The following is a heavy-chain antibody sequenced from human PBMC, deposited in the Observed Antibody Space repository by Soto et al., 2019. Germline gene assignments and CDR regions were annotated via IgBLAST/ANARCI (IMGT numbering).Heavy chain of an antibody. CDR3: ARGRKGDYGGWFDP. V-gene: IGHV4-34*01. D-gene: IGHD4-17*01. Sequence: QVQLQQWGAGLLKPSETLSLTCAVYGGSFSGYYWSWIRQPPGKGLEWIGEINHSGSTNYNPSLKSRVTISEDTSKNQFSLKLSSVTAADTAVYYCARGRKGDYGGWFDPWGQGTLVTVSS. CDR2: INHSGST. CDR1: GGSFSGYY. J-gene: IGHJ5*02.